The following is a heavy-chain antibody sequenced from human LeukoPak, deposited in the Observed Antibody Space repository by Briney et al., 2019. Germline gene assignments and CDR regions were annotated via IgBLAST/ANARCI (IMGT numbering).Heavy chain of an antibody. CDR1: GFTFSNYA. CDR3: AKSGCSSTSCYSILSGWLDP. D-gene: IGHD2-2*02. Sequence: GGSLRLSCAASGFTFSNYALNWVRQAPGKGLEWVSGISNSGGTTYYADSVKGRFTISRDNSKNTLYLQMNSLRAEDTAVYYCAKSGCSSTSCYSILSGWLDPWGPGTLVTVSS. J-gene: IGHJ5*02. V-gene: IGHV3-23*01. CDR2: ISNSGGTT.